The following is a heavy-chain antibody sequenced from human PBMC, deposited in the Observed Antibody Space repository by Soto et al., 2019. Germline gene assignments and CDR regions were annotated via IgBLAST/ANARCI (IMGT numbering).Heavy chain of an antibody. CDR3: ASFPRGYGMDV. CDR1: GYTFTGYA. Sequence: SVKVACKASGYTFTGYAMHWVRQAPGQRLEWMGWINAGNGNTKYSQKFQGRVTITRDTSASTAYMELSSLRSEDTAVYYCASFPRGYGMDVWGQGTTVTVSS. CDR2: INAGNGNT. D-gene: IGHD3-10*01. V-gene: IGHV1-3*01. J-gene: IGHJ6*02.